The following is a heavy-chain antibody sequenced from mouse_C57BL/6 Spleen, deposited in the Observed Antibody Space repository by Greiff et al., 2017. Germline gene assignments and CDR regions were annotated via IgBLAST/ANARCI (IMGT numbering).Heavy chain of an antibody. CDR2: IRNKANNHAT. J-gene: IGHJ2*01. V-gene: IGHV6-6*01. D-gene: IGHD1-1*01. CDR3: TRARATVFDY. Sequence: EVQGVESGGGLVQPGGSMKLSCAASGFTFSDAWMDWVRQSPEKGLEWVAEIRNKANNHATYYAESVKGRFTISRDDSKSSVYLQMNSLRAEDTGIYYCTRARATVFDYWGQGTTLTVSS. CDR1: GFTFSDAW.